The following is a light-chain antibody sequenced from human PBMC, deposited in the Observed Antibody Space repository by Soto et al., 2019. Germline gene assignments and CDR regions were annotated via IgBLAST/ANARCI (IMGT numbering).Light chain of an antibody. V-gene: IGLV2-14*01. CDR1: TSDVGGYNY. CDR2: EVS. CDR3: LSKTSSILYV. J-gene: IGLJ1*01. Sequence: QSVLTQPASVSGSPGQSITISCTGTTSDVGGYNYVSWYQQHPGKVPKLLIHEVSNRPSGVSNRFSGSKSGNTASLTISGLQAEDEADYYCLSKTSSILYVFGTGTKLTVL.